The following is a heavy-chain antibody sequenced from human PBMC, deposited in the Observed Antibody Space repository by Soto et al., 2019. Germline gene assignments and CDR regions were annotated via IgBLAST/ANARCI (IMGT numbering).Heavy chain of an antibody. D-gene: IGHD3-10*01. CDR1: GGSISSYY. CDR3: AREGRGSTGVDY. Sequence: SETLSLTCTVSGGSISSYYWSWIRQPPGKGLEWIGYIYYSGSTNYNPSLKSRVTISVDTSKNQFSLKLSSVTAADTAVYYCAREGRGSTGVDYWGQGTLVTVS. CDR2: IYYSGST. J-gene: IGHJ4*02. V-gene: IGHV4-59*01.